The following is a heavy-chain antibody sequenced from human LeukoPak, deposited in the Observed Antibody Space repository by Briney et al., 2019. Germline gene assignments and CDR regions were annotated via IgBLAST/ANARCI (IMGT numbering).Heavy chain of an antibody. Sequence: SETLSLTCTVSGCSISSSSYYWGWIRQPPGKGLEWIGSIYYSGSTYYNPSLKSRATISVDTSKNQFSLKLSSVTAADTALYYCAGQYCSSTTCYDLFDYWGQGTLVTVSS. CDR2: IYYSGST. CDR3: AGQYCSSTTCYDLFDY. J-gene: IGHJ4*02. V-gene: IGHV4-39*01. D-gene: IGHD2-2*01. CDR1: GCSISSSSYY.